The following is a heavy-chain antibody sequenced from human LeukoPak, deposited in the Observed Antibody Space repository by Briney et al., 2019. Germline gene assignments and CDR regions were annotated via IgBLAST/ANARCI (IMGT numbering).Heavy chain of an antibody. Sequence: NPGGSLRLSCAASGFTFSDYYVSWIRQAPGKGLEWVSYISSSGSTIYYADSVKGRFTISRDNAKNSLYLQMNSLRAEDTAVYYCARDGYYDSRGYGAFDIWGQGTMVTVSS. V-gene: IGHV3-11*04. CDR1: GFTFSDYY. D-gene: IGHD3-22*01. CDR3: ARDGYYDSRGYGAFDI. CDR2: ISSSGSTI. J-gene: IGHJ3*02.